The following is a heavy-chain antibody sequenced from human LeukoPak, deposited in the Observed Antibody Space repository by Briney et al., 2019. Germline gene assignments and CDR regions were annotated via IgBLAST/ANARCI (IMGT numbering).Heavy chain of an antibody. Sequence: SETLSLTCTVSGGSISSSRYYWGRIRRPPGKGLEWIGSVYYSGNTYYNPSLKSRVTISVDTSKNQFSLNLSSVTAADTAVYYCASMMYYDGSGSYYNPTYYSDYWGQGTLVTVSS. CDR3: ASMMYYDGSGSYYNPTYYSDY. V-gene: IGHV4-39*01. J-gene: IGHJ4*02. CDR2: VYYSGNT. CDR1: GGSISSSRYY. D-gene: IGHD3-10*01.